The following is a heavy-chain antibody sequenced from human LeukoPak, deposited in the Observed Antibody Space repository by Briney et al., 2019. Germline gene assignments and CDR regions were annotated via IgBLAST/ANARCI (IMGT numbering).Heavy chain of an antibody. V-gene: IGHV3-11*06. D-gene: IGHD5-18*01. Sequence: GGSLRLSCAASGFTFSDYYMSWIRQALGKGLEWVSSISRSSSYIYYADSVKGRFTISRDNAKNSLYLQMNSLRAEDAAIYYCARDRPSRRPGMVGEYWGQGTLVTVSS. J-gene: IGHJ4*02. CDR2: ISRSSSYI. CDR1: GFTFSDYY. CDR3: ARDRPSRRPGMVGEY.